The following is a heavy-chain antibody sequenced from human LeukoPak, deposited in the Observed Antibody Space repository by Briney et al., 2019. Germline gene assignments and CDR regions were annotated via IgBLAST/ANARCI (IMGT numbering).Heavy chain of an antibody. V-gene: IGHV3-74*01. CDR3: ARGVSSGYYG. D-gene: IGHD3-22*01. J-gene: IGHJ4*02. CDR1: GFTVSSNY. Sequence: GGSLRLSCAASGFTVSSNYLSWVRPAPGKGLVWVSRINSDESSTSYAASVKGRFTISRDNAKNTLYLQMNSLRGEDTAVSYFARGVSSGYYGWGQGTLVTVSA. CDR2: INSDESST.